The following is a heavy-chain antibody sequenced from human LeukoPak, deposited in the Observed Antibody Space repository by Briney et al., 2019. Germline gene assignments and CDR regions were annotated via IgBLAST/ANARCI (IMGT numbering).Heavy chain of an antibody. D-gene: IGHD3/OR15-3a*01. V-gene: IGHV4-59*03. Sequence: PSETLSLTCSVSDGSIRTYYWSWIRQSPGQGLEWIGNIYYRGDINYIPSLKSRVIISIDTSKNQFSLKVTSLTAADTAVYYCATNKDWAEADWGQGTLVIVSS. CDR1: DGSIRTYY. J-gene: IGHJ4*02. CDR3: ATNKDWAEAD. CDR2: IYYRGDI.